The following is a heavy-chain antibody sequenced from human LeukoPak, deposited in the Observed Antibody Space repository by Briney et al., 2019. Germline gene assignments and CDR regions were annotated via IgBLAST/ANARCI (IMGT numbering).Heavy chain of an antibody. D-gene: IGHD3-22*01. Sequence: ASVKVSCKASGYTXTGYYMHRVRQAPGQGLEWMAWINPNSGGTNYAQKFQGRVTMTRDTSISTAYMELSRLRSDDTAVYYCARVVVVITTVRAFDIWGQGTMVTVSS. CDR2: INPNSGGT. J-gene: IGHJ3*02. CDR1: GYTXTGYY. CDR3: ARVVVVITTVRAFDI. V-gene: IGHV1-2*02.